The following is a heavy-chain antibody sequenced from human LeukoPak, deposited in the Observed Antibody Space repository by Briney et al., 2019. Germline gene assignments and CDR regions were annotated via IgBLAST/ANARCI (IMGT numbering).Heavy chain of an antibody. D-gene: IGHD4-17*01. CDR2: ISWNSGSI. Sequence: GGTLRLSCAVSGFTFDDYAMHWVRQAPGKGLEWVLGISWNSGSIGYADSVKGRFTISRDNAKNSLYLQMNSLRVEDTALYYCAKDPHYGLTAFDYWGQGTLVTVAS. J-gene: IGHJ4*02. CDR1: GFTFDDYA. CDR3: AKDPHYGLTAFDY. V-gene: IGHV3-9*01.